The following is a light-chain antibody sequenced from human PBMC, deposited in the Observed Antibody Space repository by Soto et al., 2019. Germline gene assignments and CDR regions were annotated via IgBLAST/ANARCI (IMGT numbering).Light chain of an antibody. V-gene: IGLV1-40*01. CDR1: SSNIGAGYD. Sequence: QSAVTQPPSVSGAPGQRVTISCTGTSSNIGAGYDVHWYQHLPGTAPKLLIYGNTIRPSGVPDRFSGSKSGTSASLAITGRQADDEADYYCQSYDRSLRGYVFGTGTKLTVL. J-gene: IGLJ1*01. CDR3: QSYDRSLRGYV. CDR2: GNT.